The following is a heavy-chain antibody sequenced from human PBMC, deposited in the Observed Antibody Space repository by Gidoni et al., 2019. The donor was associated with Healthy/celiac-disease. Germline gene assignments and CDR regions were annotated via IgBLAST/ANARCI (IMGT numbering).Heavy chain of an antibody. CDR3: ARAKVQLALDY. V-gene: IGHV3-33*08. Sequence: QVQLVESGAGVVQPGRSLRLSCAASGVTFSSDGMHWVRQAPGKGLEWVAVIWYDGSNKYYADSVKGRFTISRDNSKNTLYLQMNSLRAEDTAVYYCARAKVQLALDYWGQGTLVTVSS. CDR1: GVTFSSDG. D-gene: IGHD6-6*01. J-gene: IGHJ4*02. CDR2: IWYDGSNK.